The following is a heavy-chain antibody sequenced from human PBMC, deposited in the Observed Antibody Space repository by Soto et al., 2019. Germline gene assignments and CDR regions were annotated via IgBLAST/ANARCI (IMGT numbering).Heavy chain of an antibody. D-gene: IGHD3-3*01. CDR2: SSRSSSYI. CDR1: GFTFSSYS. Sequence: EVQLVESGGGLVKPGGSLRLSCAASGFTFSSYSMNWVRQAPGKGLEWVSSSSRSSSYIYYADSVKGRFTISRDNAKNSLYLQMNSLRAEDTAVYYCARDQQLEWLLYGDKRYYFDYWGQGTLVTVSS. CDR3: ARDQQLEWLLYGDKRYYFDY. J-gene: IGHJ4*02. V-gene: IGHV3-21*01.